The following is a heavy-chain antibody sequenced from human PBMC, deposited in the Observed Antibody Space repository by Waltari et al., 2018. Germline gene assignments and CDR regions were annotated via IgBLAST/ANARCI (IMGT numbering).Heavy chain of an antibody. D-gene: IGHD3-9*01. Sequence: QVQLVQSGAEVKKPGASAKVSCKASGNIFTTYYIHWVRQAPGQGLEWMGMINPNDGTTSYEQKFKGGVTLTRDISTLTVYMELRSLRSEDTAIYYCSTFLRNLDWLSDGHDALEIWGQGTKVTVSS. V-gene: IGHV1-46*03. J-gene: IGHJ3*02. CDR1: GNIFTTYY. CDR3: STFLRNLDWLSDGHDALEI. CDR2: INPNDGTT.